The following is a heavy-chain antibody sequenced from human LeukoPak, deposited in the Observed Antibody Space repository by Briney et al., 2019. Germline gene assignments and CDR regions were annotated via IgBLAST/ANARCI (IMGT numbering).Heavy chain of an antibody. CDR1: GFTFSSYS. J-gene: IGHJ4*02. CDR2: ISSSGRTI. Sequence: GGSLRLSCAASGFTFSSYSMNWVRQAPGKGLEWVSYISSSGRTIYYADSVKGRFTISRDNAKNSLYLQMNSLRAEDTAVYYCARQWLVFDYWGQGTLVTVSS. CDR3: ARQWLVFDY. V-gene: IGHV3-48*04. D-gene: IGHD6-19*01.